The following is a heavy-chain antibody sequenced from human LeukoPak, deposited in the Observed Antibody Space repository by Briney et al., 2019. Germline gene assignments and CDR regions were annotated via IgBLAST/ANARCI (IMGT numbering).Heavy chain of an antibody. CDR1: GFTFSSYS. V-gene: IGHV3-48*01. D-gene: IGHD3-22*01. CDR2: ISSLSGTI. J-gene: IGHJ4*02. CDR3: ARDWAYDSSGYYYY. Sequence: GGSLRLSCAASGFTFSSYSMNWVRQAPGEGLEWVSYISSLSGTIYYADSVKGRFTISRDNAKNSLYLQMNSLRAEDTAVYYCARDWAYDSSGYYYYWGQGTLVTVSS.